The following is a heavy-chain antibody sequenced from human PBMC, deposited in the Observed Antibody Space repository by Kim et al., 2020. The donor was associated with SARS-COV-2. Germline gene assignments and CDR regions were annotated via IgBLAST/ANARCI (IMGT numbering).Heavy chain of an antibody. Sequence: ASVKVSCKASGYTFTSYYMHWVRQAPGQGLEWMGIINPSGGSTNYAQKFQGRVTMTRDTSTSTVYMELSSLRSEDTAVYYCARAYYDNAFDIWGQGTMVTVSS. V-gene: IGHV1-46*01. J-gene: IGHJ3*02. CDR2: INPSGGST. CDR3: ARAYYDNAFDI. CDR1: GYTFTSYY. D-gene: IGHD3-22*01.